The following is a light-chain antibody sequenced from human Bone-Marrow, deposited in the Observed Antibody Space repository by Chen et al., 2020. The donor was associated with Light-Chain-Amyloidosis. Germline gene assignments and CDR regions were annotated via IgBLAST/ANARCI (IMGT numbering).Light chain of an antibody. CDR1: NIGTKS. J-gene: IGLJ3*02. CDR2: DDS. Sequence: SSVLTQPSSLSVAPGQSATPACGGNNIGTKSVHWYQQTPGQAPLLVDYDDSNRPSGIPERLSGSNSGNTATLTISRVEDGDEADYYCQVWDRSSDRPVFGGGTKLTVL. CDR3: QVWDRSSDRPV. V-gene: IGLV3-21*02.